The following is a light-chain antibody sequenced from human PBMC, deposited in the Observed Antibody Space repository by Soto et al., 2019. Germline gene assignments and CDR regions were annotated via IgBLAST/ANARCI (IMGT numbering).Light chain of an antibody. J-gene: IGKJ2*01. Sequence: EIVMTQSPATLSVSPGERATLSCRASQSISTELAWYQQKPGQPPRLLIYSASTRDTGVPARFTGSGSGSEFTLTVSGLQSEDFAVYYCQQGHNWPLTFGQGTRLEI. CDR1: QSISTE. CDR2: SAS. V-gene: IGKV3-15*01. CDR3: QQGHNWPLT.